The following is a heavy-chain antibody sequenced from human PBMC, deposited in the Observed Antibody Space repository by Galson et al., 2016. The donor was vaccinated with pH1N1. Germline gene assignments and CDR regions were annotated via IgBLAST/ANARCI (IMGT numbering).Heavy chain of an antibody. CDR2: IYYSGST. CDR1: GGSISSHD. CDR3: ARGLAVAGTFYFDP. V-gene: IGHV4-59*11. Sequence: ETLSLTCTVSGGSISSHDWSWIRQPPGKGLEWIGCIYYSGSTNYNPSVKSRVTISVDTSKNQFSLKLSSVTAADTAVYYCARGLAVAGTFYFDPWGQGTLVTVSS. J-gene: IGHJ4*02. D-gene: IGHD6-19*01.